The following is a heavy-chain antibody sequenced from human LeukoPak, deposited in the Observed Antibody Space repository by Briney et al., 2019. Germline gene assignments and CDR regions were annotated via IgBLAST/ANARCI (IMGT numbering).Heavy chain of an antibody. Sequence: ASVRVSCKASGYAFTVYDMNWVRQAPGQGLEWMGWINPNSGGTGYAQKFQGRVTMTRDTSISTAYMELSRLRSDDTAVYYCARVQSPFTQYLALWGRGTLLTVPS. J-gene: IGHJ2*01. CDR1: GYAFTVYD. D-gene: IGHD3-16*01. V-gene: IGHV1-2*02. CDR3: ARVQSPFTQYLAL. CDR2: INPNSGGT.